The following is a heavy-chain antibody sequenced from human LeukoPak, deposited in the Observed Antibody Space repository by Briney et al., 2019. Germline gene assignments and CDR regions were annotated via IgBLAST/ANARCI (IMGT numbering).Heavy chain of an antibody. CDR3: ARPRKGIRVLDV. CDR1: GYTFTSYD. V-gene: IGHV1-8*01. CDR2: MNPNSGNT. Sequence: ASVKVSCKASGYTFTSYDINWVRQATGQGLEWMGWMNPNSGNTGYAQKFQGRVTMTRNTSISTAYMELSSLRSEDTAVYYCARPRKGIRVLDVWGQGTTVTASS. D-gene: IGHD3-3*02. J-gene: IGHJ6*02.